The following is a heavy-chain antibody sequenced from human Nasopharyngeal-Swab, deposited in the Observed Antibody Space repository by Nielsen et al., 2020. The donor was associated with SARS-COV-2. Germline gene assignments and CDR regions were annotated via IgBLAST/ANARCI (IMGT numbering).Heavy chain of an antibody. Sequence: GESLKISCEGSGYDFSNHWIGWVRQMPGRGLEWMGIVYPGDSDTRYSPSFQGQVTISADKSISTAYLQWSSLKASDTAMYYCARGSSSWYSWFDPWGQGTLVTVSS. CDR3: ARGSSSWYSWFDP. V-gene: IGHV5-51*01. D-gene: IGHD6-13*01. CDR1: GYDFSNHW. J-gene: IGHJ5*02. CDR2: VYPGDSDT.